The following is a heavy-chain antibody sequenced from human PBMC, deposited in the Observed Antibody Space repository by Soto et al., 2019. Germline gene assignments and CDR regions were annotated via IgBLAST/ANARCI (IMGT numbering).Heavy chain of an antibody. J-gene: IGHJ4*02. V-gene: IGHV4-30-2*01. D-gene: IGHD3-3*01. CDR2: IYHSGST. CDR1: GGSISSGGYS. Sequence: SETLSLTCAVSGGSISSGGYSWSWIRQPPGKGLEWIGYIYHSGSTYYNPSLKSRVTISVDRSKNQFSLKLSSVTAADTAVYYCARAAGSGYYYWGQGTLVTVSS. CDR3: ARAAGSGYYY.